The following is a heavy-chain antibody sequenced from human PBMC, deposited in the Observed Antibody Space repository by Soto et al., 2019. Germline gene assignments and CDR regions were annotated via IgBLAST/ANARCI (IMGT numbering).Heavy chain of an antibody. CDR1: GFTFSDHY. Sequence: EVQLAESGGGLVQPGGPLRLSCAASGFTFSDHYMDWVRQAPGKGLEWVGRSRDKVHSHTTEYAASVKGRFTNSRGDSEKSLYLQMTSLKPEVTAVYYCARGVVSTGYFDYWGQGTLVTVSS. CDR3: ARGVVSTGYFDY. CDR2: SRDKVHSHTT. V-gene: IGHV3-72*01. D-gene: IGHD5-12*01. J-gene: IGHJ4*02.